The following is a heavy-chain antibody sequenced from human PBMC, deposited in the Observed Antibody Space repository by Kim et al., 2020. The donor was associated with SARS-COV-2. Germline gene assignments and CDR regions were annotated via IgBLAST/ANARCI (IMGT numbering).Heavy chain of an antibody. Sequence: GGSLRLSCVASGFTFSNAWMNWIRQAPGKGLEWVGRIKSKTDGGATDYIAPVKGRLTISRDDSKNTLYLQMNSLKIEDTAVYYCTTDPMYGSGSYHPPSLDYWGQGILVTVSS. CDR2: IKSKTDGGAT. V-gene: IGHV3-15*01. D-gene: IGHD3-10*01. J-gene: IGHJ4*02. CDR1: GFTFSNAW. CDR3: TTDPMYGSGSYHPPSLDY.